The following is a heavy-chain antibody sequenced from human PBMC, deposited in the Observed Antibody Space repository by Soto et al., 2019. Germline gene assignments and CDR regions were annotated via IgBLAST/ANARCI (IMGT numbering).Heavy chain of an antibody. CDR3: ARERRPGLSYFDY. V-gene: IGHV4-31*03. CDR2: IYYSGST. CDR1: GGSISSGGYY. D-gene: IGHD6-25*01. Sequence: TLSLTCTVSGGSISSGGYYWSWIRQHPGKGLEWIGYIYYSGSTYYNPSLKSRVTISVDTSKNQFSLKLSSVTAADTAVYYCARERRPGLSYFDYWGQGTLVTVSS. J-gene: IGHJ4*02.